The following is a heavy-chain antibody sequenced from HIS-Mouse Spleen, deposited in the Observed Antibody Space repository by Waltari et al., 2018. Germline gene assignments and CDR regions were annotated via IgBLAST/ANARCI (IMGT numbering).Heavy chain of an antibody. J-gene: IGHJ4*02. Sequence: QVQLVESGGGVVQPGRSSGLSCAASGFTFSSYGMHWVRQAPGKGLEWVAVISYDGSNKYYADSVKGRFTISRDNSKNTLYLQMNSLRAEDTAVYYCAKDRGSQFDYWGQGTLVTVSS. D-gene: IGHD1-26*01. V-gene: IGHV3-30*18. CDR1: GFTFSSYG. CDR3: AKDRGSQFDY. CDR2: ISYDGSNK.